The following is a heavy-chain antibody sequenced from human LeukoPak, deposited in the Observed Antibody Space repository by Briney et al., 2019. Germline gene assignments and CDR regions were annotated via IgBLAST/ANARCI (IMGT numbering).Heavy chain of an antibody. V-gene: IGHV4-4*07. CDR3: ARDRILSSDIAPFDP. J-gene: IGHJ5*02. CDR1: GGSISSYY. CDR2: IYTSGST. D-gene: IGHD2-15*01. Sequence: PSETLSLTCTVSGGSISSYYWSWIRQPAGKGLEWIGRIYTSGSTNYNPSLKSRVTMSVDTSKNQFSLKLSSVTAADTAVYYCARDRILSSDIAPFDPCGQGTLVTVSS.